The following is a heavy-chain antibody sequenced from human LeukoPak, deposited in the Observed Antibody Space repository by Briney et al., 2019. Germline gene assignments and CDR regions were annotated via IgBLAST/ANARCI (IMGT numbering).Heavy chain of an antibody. CDR3: ARGQRGYSYGYDY. J-gene: IGHJ4*02. V-gene: IGHV3-23*01. CDR2: ISGSGGST. Sequence: PGGSLRLSCAASGFTFSSYAMSWVRQAPGKGLEWVSAISGSGGSTYYADSVKGRFTISRDNSKNTLYLQMNSLRAEDTAVYYCARGQRGYSYGYDYWGQGTLVTVSS. CDR1: GFTFSSYA. D-gene: IGHD5-18*01.